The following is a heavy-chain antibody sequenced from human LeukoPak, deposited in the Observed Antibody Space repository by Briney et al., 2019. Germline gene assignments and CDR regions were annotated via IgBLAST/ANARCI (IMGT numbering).Heavy chain of an antibody. Sequence: SETLSLTCTVSGYSIRSGYYWGRIRQPPGNGLEWIGRIYHSGSTYYNPSLKSRVTISVDTSKNQFSLKLRSVTAADAAVYYCARDRKGATGYWGQRTVVTVS. J-gene: IGHJ4*02. V-gene: IGHV4-38-2*02. CDR2: IYHSGST. D-gene: IGHD1-26*01. CDR1: GYSIRSGYY. CDR3: ARDRKGATGY.